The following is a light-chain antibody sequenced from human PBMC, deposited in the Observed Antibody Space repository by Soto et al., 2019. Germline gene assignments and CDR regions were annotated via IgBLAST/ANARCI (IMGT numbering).Light chain of an antibody. CDR3: SSYTSSCTPYV. Sequence: QSVLTQPASVSGSPGQSITTSCTGTSSDVGGYNYVSWYQQHPGKAPKLMIYEVSNRPSGVSNRFSGSKSGNTASLTISGLQAEDEADYYCSSYTSSCTPYVFGTGTKVTVL. J-gene: IGLJ1*01. V-gene: IGLV2-14*01. CDR1: SSDVGGYNY. CDR2: EVS.